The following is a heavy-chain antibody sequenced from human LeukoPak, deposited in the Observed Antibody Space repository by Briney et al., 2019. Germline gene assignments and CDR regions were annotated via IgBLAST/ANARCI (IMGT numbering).Heavy chain of an antibody. CDR2: VYNSGDT. D-gene: IGHD3-16*01. J-gene: IGHJ2*01. CDR1: GGSTSSDY. CDR3: ARLKLGAYFDL. Sequence: PSETLSLTCTVSGGSTSSDYWIWIRQSPGKGLEWVGYVYNSGDTGKNPSLKSRVTILLDTSKNQCSLKLTSVSAADTAVYYCARLKLGAYFDLWGRGTLVTVSS. V-gene: IGHV4-59*08.